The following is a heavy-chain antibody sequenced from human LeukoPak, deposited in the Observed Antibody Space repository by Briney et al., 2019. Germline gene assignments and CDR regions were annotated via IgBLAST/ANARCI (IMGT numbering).Heavy chain of an antibody. V-gene: IGHV1-2*02. CDR3: ARVQRRDGYNFPAFDI. CDR1: GYTFTGYY. Sequence: ASVKVSCKASGYTFTGYYMHWVRQALGQGLEWMGWINPNSGGTNYAQKFQGRVTMTRDTSISTAYMELSRLRSDDTAVYYCARVQRRDGYNFPAFDIWGQGTMVTVSS. J-gene: IGHJ3*02. D-gene: IGHD5-24*01. CDR2: INPNSGGT.